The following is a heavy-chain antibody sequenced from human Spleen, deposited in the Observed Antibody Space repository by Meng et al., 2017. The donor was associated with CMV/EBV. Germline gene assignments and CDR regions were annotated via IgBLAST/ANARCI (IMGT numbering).Heavy chain of an antibody. J-gene: IGHJ4*02. D-gene: IGHD2-2*01. CDR3: ARGSSCYDY. CDR1: GGTFSSYA. Sequence: QVKRGHSGTKVKKPGASMKGSCKASGGTFSSYAISWVRQAPGQGLEWMGGIIPIFGTANYAQKFQGRVTITADESTSTAYMELSSLRSEDTAVYYCARGSSCYDYWGQGTLVTVSS. CDR2: IIPIFGTA. V-gene: IGHV1-69*12.